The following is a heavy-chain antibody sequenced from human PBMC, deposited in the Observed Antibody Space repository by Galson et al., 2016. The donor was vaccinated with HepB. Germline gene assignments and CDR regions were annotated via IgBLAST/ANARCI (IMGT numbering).Heavy chain of an antibody. CDR3: ARDDSGGWYGFHYGMDV. D-gene: IGHD6-19*01. J-gene: IGHJ6*02. V-gene: IGHV4-59*01. Sequence: TLSLTCTVSGGSISSYYWSWIRQPPGKGLEWIGYIYYSGRTSYNPSLKSRVTISVDTSKNQFSLKLSSVTAADTAVYYCARDDSGGWYGFHYGMDVWGQGTTVTVSS. CDR1: GGSISSYY. CDR2: IYYSGRT.